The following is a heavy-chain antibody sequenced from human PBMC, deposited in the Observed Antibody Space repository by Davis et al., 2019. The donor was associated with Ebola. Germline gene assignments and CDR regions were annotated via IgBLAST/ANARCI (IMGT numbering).Heavy chain of an antibody. CDR3: ARGAPTTIMHYSYAMDV. D-gene: IGHD4-11*01. CDR2: IGYGDDT. CDR1: GFTFSSFL. V-gene: IGHV3-13*01. Sequence: GGSLRLSCAASGFTFSSFLMHWVRHAAGKGLEWVSMIGYGDDTYYLDSVRGRFTVSRENAKNSLYLQMNSLRADDTAVYYCARGAPTTIMHYSYAMDVWGQGTTVTVSS. J-gene: IGHJ6*02.